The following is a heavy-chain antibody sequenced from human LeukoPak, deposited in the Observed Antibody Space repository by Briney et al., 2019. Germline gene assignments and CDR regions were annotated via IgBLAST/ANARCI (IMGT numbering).Heavy chain of an antibody. J-gene: IGHJ4*02. D-gene: IGHD2-2*01. CDR2: MNPNSGNT. CDR1: GYTFPTYD. CDR3: ARWYCSSTSCQFDY. Sequence: GASVKVSCKASGYTFPTYDINWLRQATGQGLEWMEWMNPNSGNTGYAQKLQGRATITRNTSISTAYMELSSLRSEDTAVYYCARWYCSSTSCQFDYWGQGTLVTVSS. V-gene: IGHV1-8*03.